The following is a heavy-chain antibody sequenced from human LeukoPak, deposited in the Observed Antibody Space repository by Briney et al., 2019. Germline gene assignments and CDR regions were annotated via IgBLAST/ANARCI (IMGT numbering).Heavy chain of an antibody. V-gene: IGHV4-59*12. D-gene: IGHD6-13*01. J-gene: IGHJ2*01. Sequence: SETLSLTCTVSGGSTSSFYWSWIRQPPGKGLECIGFFYYSGNTYYNPSLKSRVTISVDTSQNQFSLKLSSVTAADTAVYYCAREEYSSSWPWYFDLWGRGTLVTVSS. CDR2: FYYSGNT. CDR3: AREEYSSSWPWYFDL. CDR1: GGSTSSFY.